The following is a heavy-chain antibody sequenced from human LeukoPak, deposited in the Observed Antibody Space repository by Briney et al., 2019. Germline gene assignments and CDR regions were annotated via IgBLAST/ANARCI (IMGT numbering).Heavy chain of an antibody. Sequence: GGSLRLSCTASGFSFSGHWMHWARQLPGKGLVWVSRISPTGSTTSYADSVKGRFTVSRDNAKNTLYLQVNNLRAEDTAVYYCARGPNSNWSGLDFWGQGTLITVSS. CDR2: ISPTGSTT. D-gene: IGHD6-6*01. J-gene: IGHJ4*02. CDR1: GFSFSGHW. CDR3: ARGPNSNWSGLDF. V-gene: IGHV3-74*01.